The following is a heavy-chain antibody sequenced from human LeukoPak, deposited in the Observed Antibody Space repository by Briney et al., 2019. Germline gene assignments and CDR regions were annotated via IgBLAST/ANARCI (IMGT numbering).Heavy chain of an antibody. Sequence: GGSLRLSRTASGFTFSNSWMSWVRQAPGKGLEWVANIKQDGSEKYYVDSVKGRFTISRDNAKNSLYLQMNSLRAEDTAVYYCATGPSYCGGVCYYYFDYWGQGTLVTVSS. CDR1: GFTFSNSW. V-gene: IGHV3-7*01. CDR2: IKQDGSEK. CDR3: ATGPSYCGGVCYYYFDY. J-gene: IGHJ4*02. D-gene: IGHD2-21*01.